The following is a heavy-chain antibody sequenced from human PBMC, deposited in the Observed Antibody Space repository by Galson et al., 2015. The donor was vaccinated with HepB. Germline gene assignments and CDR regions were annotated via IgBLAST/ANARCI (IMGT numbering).Heavy chain of an antibody. J-gene: IGHJ4*02. CDR2: IYYSGST. CDR1: GGSISSYY. CDR3: AREPIAVAGVFDY. V-gene: IGHV4-59*01. D-gene: IGHD6-19*01. Sequence: GGSISSYYWSWIRQPPGKGLEWIGYIYYSGSTNYNPSLKSRVTISVDTSKNQFSLKLSSVTAADTAVYYCAREPIAVAGVFDYWGQGTLVTVSS.